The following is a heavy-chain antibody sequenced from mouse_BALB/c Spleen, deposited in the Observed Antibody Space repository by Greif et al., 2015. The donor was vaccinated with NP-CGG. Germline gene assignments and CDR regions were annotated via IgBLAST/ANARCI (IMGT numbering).Heavy chain of an antibody. Sequence: VQLQQSGPELVKPGASGKMSCKASGYTLTSYVMHWVKQKPGQGLEWIGYINPYNDGTKYNEKFKGKATMTSDKSSSTASMELSSLTSEDSAVYYCARMSASYDYEAWFAYWGQGTLVTVSA. CDR2: INPYNDGT. J-gene: IGHJ3*01. D-gene: IGHD2-4*01. V-gene: IGHV1-14*01. CDR3: ARMSASYDYEAWFAY. CDR1: GYTLTSYV.